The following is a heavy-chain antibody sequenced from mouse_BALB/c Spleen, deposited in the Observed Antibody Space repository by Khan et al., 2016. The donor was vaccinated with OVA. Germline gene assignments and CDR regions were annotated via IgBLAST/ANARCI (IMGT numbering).Heavy chain of an antibody. J-gene: IGHJ3*01. CDR3: ASTDYDGYYAWLAY. D-gene: IGHD2-3*01. V-gene: IGHV1-12*01. CDR2: IYPGNGDT. Sequence: QVQLKESGAELVKPGASVTMSCKASGYTFTSYNMHWVKQTPGQGLEWLGAIYPGNGDTSYNQKFKGQATLTADKSSSTAYMQLRSQTSEDSEVYYAASTDYDGYYAWLAYWGQGTLVTVAA. CDR1: GYTFTSYN.